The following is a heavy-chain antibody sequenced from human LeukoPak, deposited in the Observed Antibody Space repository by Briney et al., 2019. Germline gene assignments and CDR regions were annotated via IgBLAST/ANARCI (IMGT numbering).Heavy chain of an antibody. CDR3: AKATYYYDSYGYNGVFDY. CDR1: GVNIISYA. V-gene: IGHV3-23*01. Sequence: GGSLRLSCEASGVNIISYAMSWVRQAPGKGLEWVSSVSGTADNTYYAESVRGRFTISRDNSKNTLYLQMNSLRAEDAAVYFCAKATYYYDSYGYNGVFDYWGQGTLVTVSS. J-gene: IGHJ4*02. D-gene: IGHD3-22*01. CDR2: VSGTADNT.